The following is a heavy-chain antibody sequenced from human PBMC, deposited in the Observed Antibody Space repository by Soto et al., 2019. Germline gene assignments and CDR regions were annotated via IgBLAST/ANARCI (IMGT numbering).Heavy chain of an antibody. CDR2: ISGSGGST. CDR1: GFTFSSYA. CDR3: AAYYYDSRGYLH. J-gene: IGHJ4*02. V-gene: IGHV3-23*01. D-gene: IGHD3-22*01. Sequence: GGSLRLSCAASGFTFSSYAMNWVRQAPGKGLEWVSTISGSGGSTYYADSVKGRFTISRDNSNDTLYLQVNSLRAEDTAVYYCAAYYYDSRGYLHWGQGTLVTVSS.